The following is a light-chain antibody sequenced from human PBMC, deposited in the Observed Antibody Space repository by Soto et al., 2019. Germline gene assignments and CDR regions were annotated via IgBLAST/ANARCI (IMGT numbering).Light chain of an antibody. CDR1: SSDVGSYNL. Sequence: QSVLTQPASASGSPGQSITISCTGTSSDVGSYNLVSWYQQHPGKAPKLMIYEGSKRPSGVSNRFSGSKSGNTASLTIPGFQAEDKADYYCCSYAGSSIGLLGGGTKVTAL. J-gene: IGLJ2*01. CDR2: EGS. V-gene: IGLV2-23*01. CDR3: CSYAGSSIGL.